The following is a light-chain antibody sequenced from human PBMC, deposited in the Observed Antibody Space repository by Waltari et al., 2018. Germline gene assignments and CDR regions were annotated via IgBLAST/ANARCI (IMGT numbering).Light chain of an antibody. Sequence: SSELTQDTVVSVALGQTVRLTCQGDSFRHHYANWYQEKPGQATALVMYGKNNRPAGIPDRFSGSYSGTTASLIITGAQAEDEGDYYCNSRDSRGHPLVFGTGTKVTVL. J-gene: IGLJ1*01. CDR3: NSRDSRGHPLV. CDR1: SFRHHY. CDR2: GKN. V-gene: IGLV3-19*01.